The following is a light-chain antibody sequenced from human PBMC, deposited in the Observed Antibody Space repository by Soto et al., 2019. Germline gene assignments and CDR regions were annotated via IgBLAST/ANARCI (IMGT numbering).Light chain of an antibody. J-gene: IGLJ1*01. V-gene: IGLV2-14*03. CDR2: DGS. CDR1: SSDVGGYKY. CDR3: SSDRGTVTTHYV. Sequence: QSALTQPASLSGSPGQSITISCTGTSSDVGGYKYVSWYQQHPGKAPKLMIFDGSNRPSGVSNRFSGSKSGNTASLTISGLQAEDEADYYCSSDRGTVTTHYVFGTGTKLTVL.